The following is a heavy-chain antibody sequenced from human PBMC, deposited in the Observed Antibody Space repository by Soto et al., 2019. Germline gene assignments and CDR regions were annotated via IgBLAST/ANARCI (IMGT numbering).Heavy chain of an antibody. CDR1: GFTLSSYS. J-gene: IGHJ4*02. Sequence: GGSLRLSCAASGFTLSSYSMNWVRQAPGKGLEWVSFITSSSSTIYYADSVKGRFTISRDNAKNSLFLQMNSLRDEDTAVYYCARDSKTWSGYPIDSWGQGTLVTVSS. CDR3: ARDSKTWSGYPIDS. CDR2: ITSSSSTI. V-gene: IGHV3-48*02. D-gene: IGHD3-3*01.